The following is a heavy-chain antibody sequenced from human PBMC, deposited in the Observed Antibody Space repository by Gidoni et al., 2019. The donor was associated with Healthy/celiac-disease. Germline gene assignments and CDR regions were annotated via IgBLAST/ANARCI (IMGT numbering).Heavy chain of an antibody. CDR2: ISGSGEST. Sequence: EVQLLESGGGLGQPGGSLRLFCSASGFTFSSYAMSWVRQDPGKGLEWVSGISGSGESTYYADSVKGRFTISRDNSKNTLYLQVNSLRAEDTAVYYCARDGQYYDYVWGSYYYWGQGTLVTVSS. CDR1: GFTFSSYA. J-gene: IGHJ4*02. V-gene: IGHV3-23*01. CDR3: ARDGQYYDYVWGSYYY. D-gene: IGHD3-16*01.